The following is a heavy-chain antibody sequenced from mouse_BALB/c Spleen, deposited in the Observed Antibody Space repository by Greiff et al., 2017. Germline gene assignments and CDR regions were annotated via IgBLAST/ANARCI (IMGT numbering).Heavy chain of an antibody. D-gene: IGHD2-3*01. V-gene: IGHV2-9*02. J-gene: IGHJ3*01. Sequence: VKLVESGPGLVAPSQSLSITCTVSGFSLTSYGVHWVRQPPGKGLEWLGVIWAGGSTNYNSALMSRLSISKDNSKSQVFLKMNSLQTDDTAMYYCARADGYRAWFAYWGQGTLVTVSA. CDR1: GFSLTSYG. CDR3: ARADGYRAWFAY. CDR2: IWAGGST.